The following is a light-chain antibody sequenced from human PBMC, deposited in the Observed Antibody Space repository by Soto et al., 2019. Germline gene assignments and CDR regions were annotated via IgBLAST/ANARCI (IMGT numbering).Light chain of an antibody. CDR3: QSYDTSLGGVV. Sequence: QLVLTQPPSISGAPGRRGTLPAPGSRFNFGANYDVHWYQQLPGTAPKLLIYGNNNRPSGVPDRFSGSKSGTSASLAITGLQAEDEADYYCQSYDTSLGGVVFAGGTKLTVL. CDR2: GNN. CDR1: RFNFGANYD. V-gene: IGLV1-40*01. J-gene: IGLJ3*02.